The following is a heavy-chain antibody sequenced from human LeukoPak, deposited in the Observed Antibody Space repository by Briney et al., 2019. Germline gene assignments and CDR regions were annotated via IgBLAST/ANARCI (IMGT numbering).Heavy chain of an antibody. CDR3: ARDRTYYYDSSGPFDAFDI. D-gene: IGHD3-22*01. CDR1: GGSISSYY. V-gene: IGHV4-59*01. J-gene: IGHJ3*02. Sequence: PSETLPLTCTVSGGSISSYYWSWIRQPPGKGLEWIGYIYYSGSTNYNPSLKSRVTISVDTSKNQFSLKLSSVTAADTAVYYCARDRTYYYDSSGPFDAFDIWGQGTMVTVSS. CDR2: IYYSGST.